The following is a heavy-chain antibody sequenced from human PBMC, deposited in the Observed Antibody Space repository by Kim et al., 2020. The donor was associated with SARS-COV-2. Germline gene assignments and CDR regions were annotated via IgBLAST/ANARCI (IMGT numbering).Heavy chain of an antibody. CDR3: ARAVINWFDP. CDR2: NT. V-gene: IGHV1-18*01. J-gene: IGHJ5*02. Sequence: NTNYAQKLQGRVTMTTDTSTSTAYMELRSLRSDDTAVYYCARAVINWFDPWGQGTLVTVSS.